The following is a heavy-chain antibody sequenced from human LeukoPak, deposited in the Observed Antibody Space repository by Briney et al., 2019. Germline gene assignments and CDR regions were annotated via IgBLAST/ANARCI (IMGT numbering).Heavy chain of an antibody. CDR2: ISWNSGSI. CDR1: GFTFDDYA. J-gene: IGHJ4*02. V-gene: IGHV3-9*01. D-gene: IGHD2-8*01. Sequence: HPGRSLRLSCAASGFTFDDYAMHWVRHAPGKGLEWVSGISWNSGSIGYADSVKGRFTISRDNAKNSLYLQMNSLRAEDTALYYCAKDTGGYCTNGVCHNFDYWGQGTLVTVSS. CDR3: AKDTGGYCTNGVCHNFDY.